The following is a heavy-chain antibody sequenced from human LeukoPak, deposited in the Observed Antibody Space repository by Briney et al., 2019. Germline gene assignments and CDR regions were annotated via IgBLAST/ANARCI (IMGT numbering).Heavy chain of an antibody. CDR2: IYYSGST. V-gene: IGHV4-59*01. CDR1: GGSISSYY. J-gene: IGHJ5*02. Sequence: NPSETLSLTCTVSGGSISSYYWSWIRQPPGKGLEWIGYIYYSGSTNYNPSLKSRVTISVDTSKNQFSLKLSSVTAADTAVYYCARDSSGWYRWFDPWGQGTLVTVSS. D-gene: IGHD6-19*01. CDR3: ARDSSGWYRWFDP.